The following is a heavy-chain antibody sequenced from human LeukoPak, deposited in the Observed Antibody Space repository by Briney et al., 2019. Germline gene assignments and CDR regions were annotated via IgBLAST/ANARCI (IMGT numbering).Heavy chain of an antibody. D-gene: IGHD3-22*01. CDR1: GFTFSSYW. J-gene: IGHJ4*02. Sequence: GGSLRLSCAASGFTFSSYWMSWVRQAPGKGLEWVANIKQDGSEKYYVDSVKGRFTISRDNAKDSLYLQMNSLRAEDTAVYYCARLYYYDSSGYYYVENYWGQGTLVTVSS. CDR2: IKQDGSEK. V-gene: IGHV3-7*01. CDR3: ARLYYYDSSGYYYVENY.